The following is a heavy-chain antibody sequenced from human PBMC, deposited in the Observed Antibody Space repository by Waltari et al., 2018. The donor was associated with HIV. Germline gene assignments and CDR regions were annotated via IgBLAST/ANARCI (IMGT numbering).Heavy chain of an antibody. CDR1: GFTFSSYL. J-gene: IGHJ3*01. Sequence: QVQLVESGGGVVQPGRSLRLSCAASGFTFSSYLIHWVRQAPGKGLEWVAGISNEGNNKYYAESVKGRFTISRDNSKNTLYLQMNSLRVEDTALYYCAREGEGTWEWHAFDVWGQETMVTVSS. D-gene: IGHD1-26*01. CDR3: AREGEGTWEWHAFDV. V-gene: IGHV3-30-3*01. CDR2: ISNEGNNK.